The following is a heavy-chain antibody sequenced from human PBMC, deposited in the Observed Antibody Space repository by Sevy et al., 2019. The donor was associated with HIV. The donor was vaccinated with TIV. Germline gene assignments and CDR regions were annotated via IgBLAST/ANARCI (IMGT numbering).Heavy chain of an antibody. CDR1: GYTFTSYG. J-gene: IGHJ6*03. V-gene: IGHV1-18*04. CDR2: ISAYNGNT. Sequence: ASGKVSCKASGYTFTSYGISWVRQAPGQGLEWMGWISAYNGNTNYAQKLQGRVTMTTDTSTSTAYMELRSLRSDDTAVYYCARDGPTTVTTRYYYYYYIDVWGKGTTVTVSS. D-gene: IGHD4-4*01. CDR3: ARDGPTTVTTRYYYYYYIDV.